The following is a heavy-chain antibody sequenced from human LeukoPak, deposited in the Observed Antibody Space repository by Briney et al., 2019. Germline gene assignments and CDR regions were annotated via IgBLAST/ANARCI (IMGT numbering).Heavy chain of an antibody. J-gene: IGHJ4*02. V-gene: IGHV4-61*01. Sequence: SETLSLTCTVSGGSVSSGSYYWSWIRQPPGKGLEWIGYIYYSGSTNYNPSLKSRVTISVDTSKNQFSLKLSSVTAADTAVYYCARDQGYGDYGEAPSYFDYWGQGTLVTVSS. CDR1: GGSVSSGSYY. CDR3: ARDQGYGDYGEAPSYFDY. D-gene: IGHD4-17*01. CDR2: IYYSGST.